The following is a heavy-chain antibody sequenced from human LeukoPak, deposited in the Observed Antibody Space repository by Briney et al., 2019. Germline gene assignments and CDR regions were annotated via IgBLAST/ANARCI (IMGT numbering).Heavy chain of an antibody. V-gene: IGHV3-30*02. CDR2: IWYDEITK. Sequence: PGGSLRLSCVASGFTFRSYGIHWVRQAPGKGLEWLAFIWYDEITKNYADSVKGRFTISRDNSKNTLYLQMNSLRAEDTAFYYCAKAPTYGDYNTGYYYHYMDVWGKGTTVTVSS. CDR3: AKAPTYGDYNTGYYYHYMDV. D-gene: IGHD4-17*01. J-gene: IGHJ6*03. CDR1: GFTFRSYG.